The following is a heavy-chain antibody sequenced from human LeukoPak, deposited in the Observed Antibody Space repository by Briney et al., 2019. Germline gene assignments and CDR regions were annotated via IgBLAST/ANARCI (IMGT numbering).Heavy chain of an antibody. CDR3: ARAPSGGFLEWLLFGYFDY. CDR2: IYYSGRT. CDR1: GGSIGRYY. D-gene: IGHD3-3*01. J-gene: IGHJ4*02. Sequence: EXLSLTCTVSGGSIGRYYWSWLRQPPGKGLEWIGYIYYSGRTNYNPCLKSRVTISVDTSKNQFSLKLSSVTAADTAVYYCARAPSGGFLEWLLFGYFDYWGQGTLVTVSS. V-gene: IGHV4-59*01.